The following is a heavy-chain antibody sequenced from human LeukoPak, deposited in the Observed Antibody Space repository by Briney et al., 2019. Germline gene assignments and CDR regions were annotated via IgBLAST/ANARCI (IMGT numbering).Heavy chain of an antibody. V-gene: IGHV4-34*01. Sequence: PGGSLRLSCAASGFTFSSYSMSWVRQAPGKGLEWIGEINHSGSTNYNPSLKSRVTMSVDTSKNQFSLKLSSVTAADTAVYYCARGIVSGYYEWFQHWGQGTLVTVSS. CDR2: INHSGST. D-gene: IGHD3-22*01. CDR1: GFTFSSYS. CDR3: ARGIVSGYYEWFQH. J-gene: IGHJ1*01.